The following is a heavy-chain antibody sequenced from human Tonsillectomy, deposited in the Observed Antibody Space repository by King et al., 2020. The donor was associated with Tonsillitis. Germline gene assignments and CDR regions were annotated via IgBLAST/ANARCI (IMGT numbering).Heavy chain of an antibody. V-gene: IGHV4-39*07. Sequence: LQLQESGPGLVKPSETLSLTCTVSGGSISSSDYYWGWIRQPPGKGLEWIGTIYYSGSTYYNPSLKSRVTISADTSQNQLSLKLTSVTAADTAVYYCASAPLYCSSTSCYWGYFDYWVQGTLVTVSS. CDR3: ASAPLYCSSTSCYWGYFDY. J-gene: IGHJ4*02. CDR2: IYYSGST. D-gene: IGHD2-2*01. CDR1: GGSISSSDYY.